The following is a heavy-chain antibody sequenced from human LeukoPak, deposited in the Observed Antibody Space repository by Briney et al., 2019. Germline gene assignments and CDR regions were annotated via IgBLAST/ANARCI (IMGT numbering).Heavy chain of an antibody. CDR1: GFTFSNHA. V-gene: IGHV3-23*01. CDR3: AKAAGRGYNYGDYFDY. CDR2: ISGSGGST. J-gene: IGHJ4*02. D-gene: IGHD5-18*01. Sequence: GGSLRLSCAASGFTFSNHAMSWVRQAPGKGLEWVSAISGSGGSTYYADSVKGRFTISRDNSKNTLYLQMNSLRAEDTAVYYCAKAAGRGYNYGDYFDYWGQGTLVTVSS.